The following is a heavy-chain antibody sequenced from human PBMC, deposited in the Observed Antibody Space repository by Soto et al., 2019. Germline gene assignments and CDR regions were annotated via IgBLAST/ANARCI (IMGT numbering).Heavy chain of an antibody. V-gene: IGHV3-73*02. CDR2: IRSNGRT. CDR3: ARLDCSGGSCYPYYFEH. Sequence: EVQLVESGGGLVQPGGSLEPSCAASGFTFSASAMHWVRQASGKGLEWVGRIRSNGRTAYAASMQGRFTISRDDSKKTAYLQLNSLKTDDTAVYYCARLDCSGGSCYPYYFEHWGQGALVTVSA. CDR1: GFTFSASA. D-gene: IGHD2-15*01. J-gene: IGHJ4*02.